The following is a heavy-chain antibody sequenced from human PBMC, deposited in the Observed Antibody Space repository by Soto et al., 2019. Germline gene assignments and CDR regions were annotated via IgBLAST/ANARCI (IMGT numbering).Heavy chain of an antibody. D-gene: IGHD3-10*02. CDR2: LSSSGDTM. CDR3: ARDHMFDFDS. Sequence: PGGSLRLSCAASGFTFSTYEMNWVRQAPGKGLEWVSYLSSSGDTMYYADSVKGRFTVFRDNAQNSLYLQMNSLRVEDTAVYYCARDHMFDFDSWGQGTLVTVSS. V-gene: IGHV3-48*03. CDR1: GFTFSTYE. J-gene: IGHJ4*02.